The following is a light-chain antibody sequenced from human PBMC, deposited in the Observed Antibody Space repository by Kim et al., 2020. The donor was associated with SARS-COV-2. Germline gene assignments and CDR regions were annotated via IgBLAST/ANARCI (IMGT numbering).Light chain of an antibody. V-gene: IGKV1-8*01. CDR3: QHYYSYPWT. CDR1: QGIRSY. Sequence: AIRLTQSPSSLSASAGDRVSITCRASQGIRSYLAWYQQRPGKAPNLLIYAASTLQPGVPSRFSGSGSGTEFTLTINSLQSEDFATYYCQHYYSYPWTFGQGTKVEIK. CDR2: AAS. J-gene: IGKJ1*01.